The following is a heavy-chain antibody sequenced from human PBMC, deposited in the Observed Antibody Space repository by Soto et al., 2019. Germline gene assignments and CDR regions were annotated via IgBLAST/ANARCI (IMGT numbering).Heavy chain of an antibody. CDR1: GDSVSSNSSP. CDR3: ARLIGDSWLDS. CDR2: TYYRSKWYT. J-gene: IGHJ5*01. V-gene: IGHV6-1*01. Sequence: QVQLQQSGPRLVKPSQTLSLTCAISGDSVSSNSSPWDWIRQSPSRGLEWLGRTYYRSKWYTDYAVSVKGRITTKPDTSNNHPSLQLDSVTPDDTAVYYCARLIGDSWLDSWGQGTLVTVSS. D-gene: IGHD2-8*01.